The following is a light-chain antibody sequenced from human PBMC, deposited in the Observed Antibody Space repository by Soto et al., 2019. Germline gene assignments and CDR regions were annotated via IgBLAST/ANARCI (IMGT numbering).Light chain of an antibody. CDR1: QSVSSD. J-gene: IGKJ4*01. Sequence: IVMTQSPATLSVSPGERATLSCRASQSVSSDLAWYQQKPGQAPRLLIYEASIRATGIAARFSGSGSGTEFTLTISSLQSEDSAVYWCQQYNNWPLTFGGGTKVEIK. V-gene: IGKV3-15*01. CDR2: EAS. CDR3: QQYNNWPLT.